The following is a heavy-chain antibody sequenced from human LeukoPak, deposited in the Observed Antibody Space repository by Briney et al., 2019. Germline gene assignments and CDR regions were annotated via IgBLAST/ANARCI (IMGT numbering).Heavy chain of an antibody. CDR2: ISSSSSYI. CDR3: ARERAAPMDSYGMDV. V-gene: IGHV3-21*04. Sequence: NPGGSLRLSCAASGFTFSSYSMNWVRQAPGKGLEWVSSISSSSSYIYYADSVKGRFTISRDNAKNTLYLQMNSLRAEDTAVYYCARERAAPMDSYGMDVWGQGTTVTVSS. J-gene: IGHJ6*02. CDR1: GFTFSSYS. D-gene: IGHD3-10*01.